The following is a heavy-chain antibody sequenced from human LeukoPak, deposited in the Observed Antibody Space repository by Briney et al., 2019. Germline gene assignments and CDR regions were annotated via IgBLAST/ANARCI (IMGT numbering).Heavy chain of an antibody. Sequence: ASVKVSCKASGYTFTGYYMHWVRQAPGQGLEWMGWINPNSGGTNYAQKFQGRVTMTRDTSISTAYMELSRLRSDDTAVYYCARGPIVGYYYYMDVWGKGTTVTVSS. V-gene: IGHV1-2*02. J-gene: IGHJ6*03. CDR1: GYTFTGYY. CDR2: INPNSGGT. D-gene: IGHD3-22*01. CDR3: ARGPIVGYYYYMDV.